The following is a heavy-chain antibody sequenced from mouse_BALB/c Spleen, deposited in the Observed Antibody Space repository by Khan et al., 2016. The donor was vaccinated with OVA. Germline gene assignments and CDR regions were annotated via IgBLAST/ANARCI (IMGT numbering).Heavy chain of an antibody. J-gene: IGHJ3*01. CDR2: ISTGDTT. CDR1: GFTFSNYA. CDR3: ARDYWFVY. V-gene: IGHV5-6-5*01. Sequence: EVKLVESGGGLVKPGGSLKVSCAASGFTFSNYAMSWVRQTPEKRLEWVASISTGDTTYYPDSVKGRFTISRDNARNILYLQMSSLRADYTAMYYCARDYWFVYWGQGTLVTVSA.